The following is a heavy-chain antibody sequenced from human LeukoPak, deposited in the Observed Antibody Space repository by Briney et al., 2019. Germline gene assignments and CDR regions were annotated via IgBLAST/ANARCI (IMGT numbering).Heavy chain of an antibody. Sequence: GGSLRLSCAASGFTFSTYDMSWVRQAPGKGLEWVSTISTSGGSADNADSVKGRFTISRDNSKNTLYLQMNSLRAEDTAVYYCARIDPVGRTWGQGTLVIVSA. V-gene: IGHV3-23*01. D-gene: IGHD1-26*01. J-gene: IGHJ4*02. CDR2: ISTSGGSA. CDR1: GFTFSTYD. CDR3: ARIDPVGRT.